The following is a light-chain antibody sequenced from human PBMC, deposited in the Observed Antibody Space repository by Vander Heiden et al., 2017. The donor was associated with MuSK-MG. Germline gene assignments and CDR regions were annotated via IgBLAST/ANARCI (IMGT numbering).Light chain of an antibody. CDR2: DVN. CDR3: CSYAGTYTWV. J-gene: IGLJ3*02. V-gene: IGLV2-11*01. Sequence: QSALTQPRSVSGSPGQSVAISCTGTSRDVGAYNYVSWYQQHQGKAPKLMIYDVNKRPSGVPDRFSGSKSANTASLTISGLQAEDEADYYCCSYAGTYTWVFGGGTKRTVL. CDR1: SRDVGAYNY.